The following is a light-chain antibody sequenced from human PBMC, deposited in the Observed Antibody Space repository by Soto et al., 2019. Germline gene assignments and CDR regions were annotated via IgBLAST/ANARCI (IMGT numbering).Light chain of an antibody. J-gene: IGKJ1*01. CDR3: QQYNNWPPWT. CDR2: GAS. V-gene: IGKV3-15*01. CDR1: QSVSNN. Sequence: EIVMTQSPATLSVSPGERATLSCRASQSVSNNLAWYQQKPGQAPRLLIYGASTRPTGIPARFSGSGSGTEFTLTISSLQSEDFAVYYCQQYNNWPPWTFGQGTKVEIK.